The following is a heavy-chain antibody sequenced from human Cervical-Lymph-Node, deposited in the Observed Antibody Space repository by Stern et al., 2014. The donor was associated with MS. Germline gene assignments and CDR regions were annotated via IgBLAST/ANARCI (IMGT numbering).Heavy chain of an antibody. Sequence: EVQLVESGGGLVQPGGSLKLSCAASGFTFSGSTMHWVRQASGTGLEWVGRIRSKANSYATAYAASVKGRFTISRDDSKNTAYLQMNSLKTEDTAVYYCTSRGYYDSRGYFYSGDYWGQGTLVTVSS. J-gene: IGHJ4*02. CDR1: GFTFSGST. CDR3: TSRGYYDSRGYFYSGDY. CDR2: IRSKANSYAT. D-gene: IGHD3-22*01. V-gene: IGHV3-73*01.